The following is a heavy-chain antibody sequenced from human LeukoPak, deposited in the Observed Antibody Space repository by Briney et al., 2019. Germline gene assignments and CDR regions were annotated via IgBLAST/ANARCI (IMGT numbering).Heavy chain of an antibody. Sequence: PGRSLRLSCAASGFTFSSYAMHWVRQAPGKGLEWVAVISYDGSNKYYADSVKGRFTISRDNSKNTLYLQMNSLRAEDTAVYYCARSSLPTRDFDYWGQGTLVAVSS. V-gene: IGHV3-30-3*01. CDR1: GFTFSSYA. D-gene: IGHD2-15*01. CDR2: ISYDGSNK. J-gene: IGHJ4*02. CDR3: ARSSLPTRDFDY.